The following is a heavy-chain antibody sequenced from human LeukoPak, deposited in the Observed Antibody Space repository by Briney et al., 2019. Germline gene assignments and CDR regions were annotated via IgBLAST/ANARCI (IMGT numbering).Heavy chain of an antibody. V-gene: IGHV4-61*02. J-gene: IGHJ6*03. CDR3: ARDTYYDFWSGPTEYYMDV. CDR2: NYTSGST. D-gene: IGHD3-3*01. CDR1: GGSISSGSYY. Sequence: SETLSLTCTVSGGSISSGSYYWSWIRQPAGKGLEWIGRNYTSGSTNYNPSLKSRVTISVDTSKNQFSLKLSSVTAADTAVYYCARDTYYDFWSGPTEYYMDVWGKGTTVTVSS.